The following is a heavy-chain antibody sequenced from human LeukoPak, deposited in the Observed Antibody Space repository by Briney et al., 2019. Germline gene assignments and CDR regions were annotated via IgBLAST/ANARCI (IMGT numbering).Heavy chain of an antibody. D-gene: IGHD5-24*01. CDR3: ARDSRDGYVDY. J-gene: IGHJ4*02. Sequence: SETLSLTCTVSGGSISSYYWSWIRQPPGKGLEWIGYIYYSGSTNYNPSLKSRVTISVDTSKNQFSLKLSSVTAADTAVYYCARDSRDGYVDYWGQGTPVTVSS. V-gene: IGHV4-59*01. CDR2: IYYSGST. CDR1: GGSISSYY.